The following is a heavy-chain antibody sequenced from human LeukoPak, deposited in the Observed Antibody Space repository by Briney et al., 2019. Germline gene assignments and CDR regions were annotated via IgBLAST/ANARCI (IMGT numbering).Heavy chain of an antibody. CDR2: IDSSGST. D-gene: IGHD3-22*01. V-gene: IGHV4-59*01. Sequence: SETLSLTCTVSGGSLSSYYWSWIRQPPGQGLEWIGYIDSSGSTKYNPSFQSRVTISVDTSKNRFSLKLSSVPAADTAVYYCTGSMILIREWFDRWGQGTLVTVSS. CDR1: GGSLSSYY. CDR3: TGSMILIREWFDR. J-gene: IGHJ5*02.